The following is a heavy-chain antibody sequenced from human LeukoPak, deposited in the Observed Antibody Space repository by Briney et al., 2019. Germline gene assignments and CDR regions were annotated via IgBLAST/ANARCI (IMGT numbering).Heavy chain of an antibody. Sequence: SETLSLTCAVYGGSFSGYYWSWIRQPPGKGLDWIGEINHSGSTNYNPSLKSRVTISVDTSKNQFSLKLSSVTAADTAVYYCARAGWTVAGTFDYWGQGTLVTVSS. V-gene: IGHV4-34*01. CDR3: ARAGWTVAGTFDY. D-gene: IGHD6-19*01. CDR2: INHSGST. CDR1: GGSFSGYY. J-gene: IGHJ4*02.